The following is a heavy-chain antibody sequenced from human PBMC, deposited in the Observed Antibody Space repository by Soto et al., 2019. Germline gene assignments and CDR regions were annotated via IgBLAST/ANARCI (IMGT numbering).Heavy chain of an antibody. CDR2: ISSSSSYI. D-gene: IGHD2-2*01. J-gene: IGHJ5*02. CDR1: GFTFRSYG. Sequence: PGGSQRLSCAASGFTFRSYGRNWVRQAPGKGLEWVSSISSSSSYIYYADSVKGRFTISRDNAKNSLYLQMNSLRAEDTAVYYCARVRLFECSSTSCHSDPWGQGTLVTVSS. CDR3: ARVRLFECSSTSCHSDP. V-gene: IGHV3-21*01.